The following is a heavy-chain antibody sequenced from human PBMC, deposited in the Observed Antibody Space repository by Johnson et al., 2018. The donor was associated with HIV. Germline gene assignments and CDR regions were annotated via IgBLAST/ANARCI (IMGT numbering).Heavy chain of an antibody. J-gene: IGHJ3*02. CDR2: ISWNSGSV. Sequence: VQLVESGGGLVQPGRSLRLSCAASGFTFDDYAMHWVRQAPGKGLEWVSGISWNSGSVDYADSVKGRLTISRDNAKNSLYLQMNSRRAEDTAFYYCAKDILSVIWSIDYAPDAFDIWGQGTMVTVSS. V-gene: IGHV3-9*01. CDR3: AKDILSVIWSIDYAPDAFDI. CDR1: GFTFDDYA. D-gene: IGHD3-3*01.